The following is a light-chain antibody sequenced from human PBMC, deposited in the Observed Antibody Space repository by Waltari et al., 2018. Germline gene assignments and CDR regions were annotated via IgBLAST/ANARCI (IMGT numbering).Light chain of an antibody. Sequence: QAVVTQEPSLTVSPGGTVILTCGSSTGAVTSGHYPYWFQQKPGQAPRTLIYDTSDKHSWPPARFSGFLLGGKAALTLSGAQPEDEADYYCLLFYNHLRVFGGGTKLTVL. J-gene: IGLJ2*01. CDR2: DTS. V-gene: IGLV7-46*01. CDR3: LLFYNHLRV. CDR1: TGAVTSGHY.